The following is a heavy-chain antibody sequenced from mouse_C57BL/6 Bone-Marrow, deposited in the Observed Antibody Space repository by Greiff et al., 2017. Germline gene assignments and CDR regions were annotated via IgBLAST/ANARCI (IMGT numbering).Heavy chain of an antibody. J-gene: IGHJ4*01. Sequence: QVQLKESGPGLVQPSQSLSITCTVSGFSLTSYGVHWVRQSPGKGLEWLGVIWRGGSTDYNAAFMSRLSITKDNSKSQVFFKMNSLQADDTAIYYCAKEITTVVATYYAMDYWGQGTSVTVSS. CDR1: GFSLTSYG. CDR2: IWRGGST. CDR3: AKEITTVVATYYAMDY. V-gene: IGHV2-5*01. D-gene: IGHD1-1*01.